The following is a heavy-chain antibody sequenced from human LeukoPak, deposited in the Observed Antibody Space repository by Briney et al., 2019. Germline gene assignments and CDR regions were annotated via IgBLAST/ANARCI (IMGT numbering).Heavy chain of an antibody. CDR1: GYTFTGYG. Sequence: GASVKVSCKTSGYTFTGYGITWVRQAPGQGLEWMGWISPYNGNTNYAQKLQGRVTMTTDTSTSTAYMELRSLRSDDTAVYYCARKQSGLPYDNWGQGTLVTISS. J-gene: IGHJ4*02. CDR2: ISPYNGNT. CDR3: ARKQSGLPYDN. D-gene: IGHD3-22*01. V-gene: IGHV1-18*01.